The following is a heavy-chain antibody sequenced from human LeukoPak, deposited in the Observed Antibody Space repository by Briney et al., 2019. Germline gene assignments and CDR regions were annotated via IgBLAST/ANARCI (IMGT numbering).Heavy chain of an antibody. J-gene: IGHJ6*03. Sequence: SETLSLTCTVSGGSISSSSYYWGWIRQPPGKGLEWIGSIYYSGSTYYNPSLKSRVTISVDTSKNQFSLKLSSVTAADTAVYYCARIYCGGDCYPYYYYYMDVWGKGTTVTVSS. CDR1: GGSISSSSYY. D-gene: IGHD2-21*02. CDR3: ARIYCGGDCYPYYYYYMDV. V-gene: IGHV4-39*07. CDR2: IYYSGST.